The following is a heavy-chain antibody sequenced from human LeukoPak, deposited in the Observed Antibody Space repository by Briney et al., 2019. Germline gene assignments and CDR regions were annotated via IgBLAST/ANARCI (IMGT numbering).Heavy chain of an antibody. J-gene: IGHJ5*02. CDR3: ASRDKYSYGWFDP. CDR2: IYYSGSS. D-gene: IGHD5-18*01. CDR1: GGSISSYY. V-gene: IGHV4-59*12. Sequence: PSETLSLTCTVSGGSISSYYWSWIRQPPGKGLAWIEYIYYSGSSNYNHSLKSRVTISVHTSKNPFSLKLSSVTAADTAVYYCASRDKYSYGWFDPWGQGTLVSVSS.